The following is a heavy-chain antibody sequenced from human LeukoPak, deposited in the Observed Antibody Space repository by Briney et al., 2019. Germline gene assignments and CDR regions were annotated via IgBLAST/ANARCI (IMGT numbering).Heavy chain of an antibody. CDR1: GFTFTTYA. Sequence: GGSLRLSCAASGFTFTTYAMFWVRQAPGKGLEWVSAISPSGSRTYYADSVKGRFTISRDNSKNTLYLQMNSLRADNTALYYCAKEGGIVTAGTHIKGDYWGQGTLLTVSS. CDR2: ISPSGSRT. D-gene: IGHD2-2*01. V-gene: IGHV3-23*01. CDR3: AKEGGIVTAGTHIKGDY. J-gene: IGHJ4*02.